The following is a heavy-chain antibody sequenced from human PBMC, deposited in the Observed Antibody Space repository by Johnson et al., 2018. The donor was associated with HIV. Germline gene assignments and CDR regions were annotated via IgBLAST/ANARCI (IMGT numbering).Heavy chain of an antibody. Sequence: EVQLVESGEGVVQPGRSLRLSCAASGSTFSSYAMHWVRQAPGKGLQWVSAISGSGGSTYYADSVKGRFTISRDNSKNTLSLQMNSLRAEDTAVYYCANGGYSYGYDAFDIWGQGTMVTVSS. J-gene: IGHJ3*02. CDR3: ANGGYSYGYDAFDI. V-gene: IGHV3-23*04. CDR2: ISGSGGST. CDR1: GSTFSSYA. D-gene: IGHD5-18*01.